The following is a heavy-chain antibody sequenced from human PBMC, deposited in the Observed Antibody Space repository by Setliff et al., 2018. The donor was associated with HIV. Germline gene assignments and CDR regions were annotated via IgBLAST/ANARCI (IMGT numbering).Heavy chain of an antibody. CDR1: GGSFNDYY. CDR3: ARGLNYYGSGSYLPLGY. V-gene: IGHV4-34*01. D-gene: IGHD3-10*01. J-gene: IGHJ4*02. Sequence: SETLSLTCAVYGGSFNDYYGTWIRQPPGKGLEWIGEIDHSGSTKYPASLKSRVTISIDTSKNQISLKLSSVTAADTAVYYCARGLNYYGSGSYLPLGYWGQGTLVTVSS. CDR2: IDHSGST.